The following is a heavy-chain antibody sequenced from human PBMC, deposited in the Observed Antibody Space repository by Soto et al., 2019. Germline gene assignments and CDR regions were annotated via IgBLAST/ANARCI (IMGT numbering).Heavy chain of an antibody. CDR3: ARARVGYCTNGVCYYYYGMDV. V-gene: IGHV4-30-4*01. CDR1: GGSISSGDYY. J-gene: IGHJ6*02. D-gene: IGHD2-8*01. Sequence: SETLSLTCTVSGGSISSGDYYWSWIRQPPGKGLEWIGYIYYSGSTYYNPSLKSRVTISVDTSKNQFSLKLSSVTAADTAVYYCARARVGYCTNGVCYYYYGMDVWGQGTTVTVSS. CDR2: IYYSGST.